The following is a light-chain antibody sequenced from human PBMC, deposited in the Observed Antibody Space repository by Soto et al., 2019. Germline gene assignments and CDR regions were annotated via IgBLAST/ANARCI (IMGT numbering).Light chain of an antibody. CDR3: QQRSNWPPENT. Sequence: DIQMTQSPSSLSASVGDRVTITCRASQSISTYLNWYQQKPGKAPKLLIYAASSLQSGVPSRFSGSGSGTDFTLTISSLQPEDFAVYYCQQRSNWPPENTFGQGTKLEIK. CDR1: QSISTY. V-gene: IGKV1-39*01. J-gene: IGKJ2*01. CDR2: AAS.